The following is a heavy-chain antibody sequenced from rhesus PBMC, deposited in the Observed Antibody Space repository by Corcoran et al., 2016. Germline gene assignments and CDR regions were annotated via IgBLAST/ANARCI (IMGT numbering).Heavy chain of an antibody. CDR3: ARLFYSPDFDY. Sequence: QVQLQESGPGLVKPSETLSLTCAVSGGSFSSYWWSWIRQPPGKGLVWIGESNGTSGITNYTPARKSRVTISKDASKNQVSLKLSSLTAADTAVYYCARLFYSPDFDYWGQGVLVTVSS. J-gene: IGHJ4*01. D-gene: IGHD5-12*01. V-gene: IGHV4-80*01. CDR2: SNGTSGIT. CDR1: GGSFSSYW.